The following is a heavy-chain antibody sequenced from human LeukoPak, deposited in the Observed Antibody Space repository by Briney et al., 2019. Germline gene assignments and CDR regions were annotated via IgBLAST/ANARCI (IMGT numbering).Heavy chain of an antibody. D-gene: IGHD3-22*01. CDR1: GGSISSYY. J-gene: IGHJ3*02. V-gene: IGHV4-59*01. CDR2: IYYSGST. CDR3: ARVPTMMYDAFDI. Sequence: SETLPLTCTVSGGSISSYYWSWIRQPPGKGLEWIGYIYYSGSTNYNPSLKSRVTISVDTSKNQFSLKLSSVTAADTAVYYCARVPTMMYDAFDIWGQGTMVTVSS.